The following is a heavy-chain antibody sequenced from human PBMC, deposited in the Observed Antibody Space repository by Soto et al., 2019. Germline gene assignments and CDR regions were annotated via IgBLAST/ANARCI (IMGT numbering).Heavy chain of an antibody. CDR2: IWYDGSNK. Sequence: GGSLRLSCAASGFTFSSYGMHWVRQAPGKGLEWVAVIWYDGSNKYYADSVKGRFTISRDDSKNTLYLQMNSLRAEDTAVYYCARELVYGSGSYYNFGYWGQGTLVTVSS. CDR1: GFTFSSYG. J-gene: IGHJ4*02. D-gene: IGHD3-10*01. CDR3: ARELVYGSGSYYNFGY. V-gene: IGHV3-33*01.